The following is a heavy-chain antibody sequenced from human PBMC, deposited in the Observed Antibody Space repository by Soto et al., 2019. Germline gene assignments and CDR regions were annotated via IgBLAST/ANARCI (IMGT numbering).Heavy chain of an antibody. CDR1: GFTYINYA. J-gene: IGHJ4*02. V-gene: IGHV3-23*01. CDR2: IGTSGGT. CDR3: AKRAPYYFDS. Sequence: GGSLRLSCAASGFTYINYAMSWVRQVPGKGLEWVSTIGTSGGTYYPDSVRGRFTISRDNSRNTLYLQMNSLRPEDTAVYYCAKRAPYYFDSWGQGTQVTVSS.